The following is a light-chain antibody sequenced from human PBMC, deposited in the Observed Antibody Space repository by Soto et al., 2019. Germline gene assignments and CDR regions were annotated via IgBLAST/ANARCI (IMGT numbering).Light chain of an antibody. J-gene: IGLJ1*01. Sequence: QSLLTQPPSASWTPGQRVTISCSGSSSNIGSNTVNWYQRLPGTAPKLLIYSNNQRPSGVPDRFSGSKSGTSASLAISGLQSEDEADYYCAAWDDSLNGYYVFGTGTKVTVL. CDR2: SNN. V-gene: IGLV1-44*01. CDR1: SSNIGSNT. CDR3: AAWDDSLNGYYV.